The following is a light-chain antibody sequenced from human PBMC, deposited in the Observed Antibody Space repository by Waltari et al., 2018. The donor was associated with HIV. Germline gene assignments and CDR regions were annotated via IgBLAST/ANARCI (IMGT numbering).Light chain of an antibody. Sequence: QSLLTQPPSASWTPGQRVSISCSGSSANIGSNIVNWYQQLPGTAPKLLIYSNNQRPSGVPDRFSGSKSGASASLAISGLQSEDEADYYCAAWDDSLNAWVFGGGTKLTVL. CDR1: SANIGSNI. CDR2: SNN. CDR3: AAWDDSLNAWV. J-gene: IGLJ3*02. V-gene: IGLV1-44*01.